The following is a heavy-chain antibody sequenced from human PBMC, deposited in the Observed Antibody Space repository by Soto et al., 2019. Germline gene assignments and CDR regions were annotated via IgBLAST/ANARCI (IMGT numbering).Heavy chain of an antibody. D-gene: IGHD5-12*01. J-gene: IGHJ4*02. V-gene: IGHV1-69*13. CDR2: IIPIFGTA. CDR3: AREMATITTGLDY. CDR1: GGTFSSYA. Sequence: SVKVSCKASGGTFSSYAINWVRQAPGQGLEWMGGIIPIFGTANYAQKFQGRVTITADESKSTAYMELSRLRSEDTAVYYCAREMATITTGLDYWGQGTLVTVPQ.